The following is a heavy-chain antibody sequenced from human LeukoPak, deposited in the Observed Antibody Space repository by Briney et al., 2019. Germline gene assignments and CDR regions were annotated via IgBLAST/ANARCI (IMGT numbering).Heavy chain of an antibody. V-gene: IGHV1-46*01. CDR3: ARDTQAAADTFDY. J-gene: IGHJ4*02. Sequence: IIYPSGGTTTYAQKFQGRVTMTRDTSTSTDYMELSSLRSEDTAVYYCARDTQAAADTFDYWGQGTLVTVSS. CDR2: IYPSGGTT. D-gene: IGHD6-13*01.